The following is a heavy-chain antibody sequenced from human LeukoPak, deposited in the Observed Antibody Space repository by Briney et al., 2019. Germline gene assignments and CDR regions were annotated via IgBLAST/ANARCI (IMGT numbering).Heavy chain of an antibody. J-gene: IGHJ3*02. CDR1: GYTFTGYY. CDR2: INPNSGGT. D-gene: IGHD3-22*01. V-gene: IGHV1-2*06. Sequence: ASVKVSCKASGYTFTGYYMHWVRQAPGQGLEWMGRINPNSGGTDYAQKFQGRVTMTRDTSISTAYMELSRLRSDDTAVYYRARDVKLYYYDSSGYYNDAFDIWGQGTMVTVSS. CDR3: ARDVKLYYYDSSGYYNDAFDI.